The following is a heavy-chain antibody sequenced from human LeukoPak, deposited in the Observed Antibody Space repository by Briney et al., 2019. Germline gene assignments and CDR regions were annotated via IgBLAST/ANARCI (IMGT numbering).Heavy chain of an antibody. CDR3: ARGLSSGWYSIFDY. CDR2: IYTSGST. V-gene: IGHV4-61*02. J-gene: IGHJ4*02. CDR1: GGSISSGSYY. D-gene: IGHD6-19*01. Sequence: PSETLSLTCTVSGGSISSGSYYWSWIRQPAGKGLEWIGRIYTSGSTNYNPSLKSRVTISVDTSKNQFSLKLSSVTAADTAVYYCARGLSSGWYSIFDYWGQGTPVTVSS.